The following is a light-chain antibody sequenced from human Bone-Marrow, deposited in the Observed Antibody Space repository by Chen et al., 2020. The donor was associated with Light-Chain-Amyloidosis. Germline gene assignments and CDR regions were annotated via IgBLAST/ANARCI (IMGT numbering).Light chain of an antibody. J-gene: IGLJ2*01. V-gene: IGLV3-25*03. CDR1: DLPTKY. CDR3: QAADSSGTYEVI. Sequence: SYELTQPPSVSVSPGQTARITCSGDDLPTKYAYCYQQKPGQAPVLVIHRDTERPSGLSERFSGSSSGTTATLTISGDQAEDEADYHCQAADSSGTYEVIFGGGTKLTVL. CDR2: RDT.